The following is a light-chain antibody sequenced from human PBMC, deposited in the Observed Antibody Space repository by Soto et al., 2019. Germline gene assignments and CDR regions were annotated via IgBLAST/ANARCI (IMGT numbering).Light chain of an antibody. CDR1: QSISSY. Sequence: DIQMTQSQSSLSASVGDRVTITRRASQSISSYLNWYQQKPGKAPKLLIYAASSLQSGVPSRFSGSGSGTDFTLTISSLQPEDFATNYCQQSYSTPRTFGQATKVDIK. CDR2: AAS. CDR3: QQSYSTPRT. J-gene: IGKJ1*01. V-gene: IGKV1-39*01.